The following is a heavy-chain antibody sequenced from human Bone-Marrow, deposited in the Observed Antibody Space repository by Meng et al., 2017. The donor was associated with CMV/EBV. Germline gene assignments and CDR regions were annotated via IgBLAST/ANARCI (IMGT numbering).Heavy chain of an antibody. V-gene: IGHV5-51*01. CDR3: ARLLGHSSWYFMDV. CDR1: GYRFTNYW. CDR2: IYPGDSDT. D-gene: IGHD6-13*01. Sequence: KVSCKASGYRFTNYWIGWVRQMPGKGLECMGIIYPGDSDTRYSPSFQGQVTISADKSISTAYLQWSSLKASDTAMYYCARLLGHSSWYFMDVWGQGTTVTVSS. J-gene: IGHJ6*02.